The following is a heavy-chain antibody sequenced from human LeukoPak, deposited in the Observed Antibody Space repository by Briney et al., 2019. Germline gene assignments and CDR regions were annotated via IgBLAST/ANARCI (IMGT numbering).Heavy chain of an antibody. CDR2: VESSGRP. Sequence: PSETLSLTCTVSGGSISSFHWSWIRQPAGKGLEWIGRVESSGRPNYSPPLEGRLTMSLDTSENHISLQLRSVTAADTAVYYCAGEFRDTGIAAHFDIWGQGTMVTVSS. D-gene: IGHD6-13*01. J-gene: IGHJ3*02. CDR1: GGSISSFH. CDR3: AGEFRDTGIAAHFDI. V-gene: IGHV4-4*07.